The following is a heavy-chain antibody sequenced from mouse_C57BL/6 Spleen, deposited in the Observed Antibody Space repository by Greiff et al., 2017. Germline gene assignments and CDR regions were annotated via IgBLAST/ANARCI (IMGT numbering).Heavy chain of an antibody. CDR1: GYAFSSYW. CDR2: IYPGDGDT. V-gene: IGHV1-80*01. Sequence: QVQLMESGAELVKPGASVKLSCKASGYAFSSYWMNWVKQRPGKGLEWIGQIYPGDGDTNYNGKFKGKATLTADKSSSTAYMQLSSLTSEDSAVYFCARCSSYDYAMDYWGQGTSVTVSS. J-gene: IGHJ4*01. CDR3: ARCSSYDYAMDY. D-gene: IGHD1-1*01.